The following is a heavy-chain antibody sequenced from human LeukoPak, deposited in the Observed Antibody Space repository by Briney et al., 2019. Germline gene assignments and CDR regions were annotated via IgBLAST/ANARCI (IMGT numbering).Heavy chain of an antibody. Sequence: SETLSLTCAVSGGHLSGYFWSWIRQSSGKGLEWIGEIHNSGTTNYNPSLNSRVTISEDTSKNQFYLNLSSVTAADTAVYYCARRYYYNLGSFPFDFWGQGTLVTVSS. V-gene: IGHV4-34*01. D-gene: IGHD3-10*01. CDR3: ARRYYYNLGSFPFDF. J-gene: IGHJ4*02. CDR2: IHNSGTT. CDR1: GGHLSGYF.